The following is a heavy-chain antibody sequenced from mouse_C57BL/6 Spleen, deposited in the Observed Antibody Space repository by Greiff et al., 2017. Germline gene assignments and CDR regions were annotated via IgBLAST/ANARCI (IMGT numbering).Heavy chain of an antibody. CDR2: ISYDGSN. CDR1: GYSITSGYY. Sequence: EVKLLESGPGLVKPSQSLSLTCSVTGYSITSGYYWNWIRQFPGNKLEWMGYISYDGSNNYNPSLKNRITLTRETSKNQFFLKLNSVTTEDTATYFCARAYDYEGWYFDVWGTGTTVTVSS. CDR3: ARAYDYEGWYFDV. J-gene: IGHJ1*03. D-gene: IGHD2-4*01. V-gene: IGHV3-6*01.